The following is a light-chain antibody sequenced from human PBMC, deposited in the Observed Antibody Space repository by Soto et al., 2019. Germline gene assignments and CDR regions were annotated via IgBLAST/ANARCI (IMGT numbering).Light chain of an antibody. CDR1: QSVSSN. CDR2: GAS. J-gene: IGKJ1*01. Sequence: EIVLTQSPATLSLSPGERATLSCRASQSVSSNLAWYQQKPGQAPRLLIYGASTRATDIPARFSGSGSGTDFTLTISSLQSEDFAVYFCQQYHIWPSWTFGQGTKVDIK. CDR3: QQYHIWPSWT. V-gene: IGKV3-15*01.